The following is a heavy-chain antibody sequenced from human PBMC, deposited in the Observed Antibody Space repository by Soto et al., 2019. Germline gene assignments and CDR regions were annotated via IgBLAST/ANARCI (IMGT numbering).Heavy chain of an antibody. Sequence: QVQLVESGGGVVQPGRSLRLSCAASGFTFNTYGMHWVRQAPGKGLEWVALISYDTTNKYYADSVKGRFTISRDNSKNTLFLQMNSLRAADPAVYYCAKGTSYDFWSAYHFDYWGQGTLVTVSS. CDR2: ISYDTTNK. V-gene: IGHV3-30*18. CDR1: GFTFNTYG. D-gene: IGHD3-3*01. J-gene: IGHJ4*02. CDR3: AKGTSYDFWSAYHFDY.